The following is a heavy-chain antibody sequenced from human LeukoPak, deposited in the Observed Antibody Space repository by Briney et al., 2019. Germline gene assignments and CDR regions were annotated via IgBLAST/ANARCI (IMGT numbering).Heavy chain of an antibody. V-gene: IGHV1-18*01. CDR3: ARGPVVGPYYFDY. Sequence: WASVTVSCKASGYTFASYGISWVRQAPGQGLEWMGWISAYNGNTNYAQKLQGRVTMTTDTSTSTAYMQLSSLRSEDTAVYYCARGPVVGPYYFDYWGQGTLVTVSS. CDR2: ISAYNGNT. D-gene: IGHD2-15*01. CDR1: GYTFASYG. J-gene: IGHJ4*02.